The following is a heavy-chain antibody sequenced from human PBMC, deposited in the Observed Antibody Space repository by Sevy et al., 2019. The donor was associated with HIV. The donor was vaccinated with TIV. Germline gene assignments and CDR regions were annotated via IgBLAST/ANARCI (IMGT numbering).Heavy chain of an antibody. CDR2: IIPIFGTA. D-gene: IGHD6-13*01. CDR3: GGGGIAADYYYYGMDV. CDR1: GGTFSSYA. V-gene: IGHV1-69*13. J-gene: IGHJ6*02. Sequence: ASVKVSCKASGGTFSSYAISWVRQAPGQGLEWMGGIIPIFGTANYAQKFQGRVTITADESTSTAYMELSSLRSEDTAVYYCGGGGIAADYYYYGMDVWGQGTTVNVSS.